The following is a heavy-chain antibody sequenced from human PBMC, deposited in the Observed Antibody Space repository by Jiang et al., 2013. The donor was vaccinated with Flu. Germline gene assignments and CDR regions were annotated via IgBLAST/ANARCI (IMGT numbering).Heavy chain of an antibody. V-gene: IGHV3-30*04. CDR2: ISYDGSRQ. Sequence: RSLRLSCAASGFTFSSYAMHWVRQAPGKGLEWVAVISYDGSRQYYADSVKGRFTISRDNSKNTLYLQMNSLRAEDTAVYYCIKAVGVGAQSQQDLKYFQHWGQGTLVTVSS. CDR3: IKAVGVGAQSQQDLKYFQH. CDR1: GFTFSSYA. D-gene: IGHD1-26*01. J-gene: IGHJ1*01.